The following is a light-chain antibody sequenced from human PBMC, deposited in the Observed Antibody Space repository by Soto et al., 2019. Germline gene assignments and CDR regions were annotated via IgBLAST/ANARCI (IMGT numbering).Light chain of an antibody. V-gene: IGKV1-39*01. Sequence: DIQMTQSPSSLSASVGDRITITCRASQSISRYLNWYQHKPGKAPKLLINAASSLERGDPSRFSGGGSGTDFTLNISSLQPHDFATYYCQQNYRATPWTFGQGTKVEVK. CDR1: QSISRY. CDR3: QQNYRATPWT. CDR2: AAS. J-gene: IGKJ1*01.